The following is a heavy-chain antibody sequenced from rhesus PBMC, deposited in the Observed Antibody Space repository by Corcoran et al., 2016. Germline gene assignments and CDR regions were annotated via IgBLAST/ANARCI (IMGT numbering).Heavy chain of an antibody. V-gene: IGHV4-106*01. CDR2: IYGGGGAT. Sequence: QVQLQEAGPGLVMSSETLPLTCAASGGSICDSYFWSWCRQPPGKGLERIGNIYGGGGATSYNTSLTTRVNISRNTSTNTLALELTSVTAADTAMYYCGLDQFDVWGAGVLVTVSS. J-gene: IGHJ5-1*01. CDR1: GGSICDSYF. CDR3: GLDQFDV.